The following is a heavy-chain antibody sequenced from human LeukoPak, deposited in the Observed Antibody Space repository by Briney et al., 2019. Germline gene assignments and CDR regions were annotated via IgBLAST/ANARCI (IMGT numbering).Heavy chain of an antibody. V-gene: IGHV4-30-2*01. D-gene: IGHD3-10*01. J-gene: IGHJ5*02. Sequence: SETLSLTCAVSGGSISSGGYSWSWIRQPPGKGLEWIGYIYLSGSTYYNPSLKSRVTISVDRSKNQFSLKLSSVTAADTAVYYCARARITMVRGVAADWFDPWGQGTLVTVSS. CDR1: GGSISSGGYS. CDR2: IYLSGST. CDR3: ARARITMVRGVAADWFDP.